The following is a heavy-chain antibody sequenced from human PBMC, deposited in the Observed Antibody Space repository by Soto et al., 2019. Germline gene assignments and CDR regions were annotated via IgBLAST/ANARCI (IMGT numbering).Heavy chain of an antibody. CDR3: AHPRGYGVFDAVDI. D-gene: IGHD4-17*01. J-gene: IGHJ3*02. V-gene: IGHV3-23*01. CDR2: ISSSGDSA. Sequence: PGGSLRLSCAASGFFFSTDAMNWFRQAPGKGLEWVSAISSSGDSAYYAESVRGRFTISRDNSINTLYLQMRSLRPEDTAVYYCAHPRGYGVFDAVDIWGQGTMVTVSS. CDR1: GFFFSTDA.